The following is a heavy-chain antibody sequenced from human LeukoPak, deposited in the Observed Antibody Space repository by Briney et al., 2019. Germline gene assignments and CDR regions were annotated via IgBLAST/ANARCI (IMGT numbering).Heavy chain of an antibody. CDR2: FHPEDNVT. CDR3: ARGGVSSRTYYYYMDV. Sequence: ASVKVSCKLSGYTLTELSMHWVRQAPGKGLEWMGGFHPEDNVTINAQSFQGRVTMTEDTSTNTAYMELSSLRSEDTAVYYCARGGVSSRTYYYYMDVWGKGTTVTVSS. CDR1: GYTLTELS. V-gene: IGHV1-24*01. J-gene: IGHJ6*03. D-gene: IGHD6-13*01.